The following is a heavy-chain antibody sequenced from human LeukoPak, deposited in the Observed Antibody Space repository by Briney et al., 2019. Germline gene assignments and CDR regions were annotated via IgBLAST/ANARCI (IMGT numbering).Heavy chain of an antibody. CDR1: GFTFSDYY. J-gene: IGHJ4*02. CDR3: ARAVPAAMFSYYLDY. CDR2: ISSSSSYT. V-gene: IGHV3-11*06. D-gene: IGHD2-2*01. Sequence: GGSLRLSCAASGFTFSDYYMSWIRQAPGKGLEWVSYISSSSSYTNYADSVKGRFTISRDNAKNSLYLQMNSLRAEDTAVYYCARAVPAAMFSYYLDYWGQGTLVTVSS.